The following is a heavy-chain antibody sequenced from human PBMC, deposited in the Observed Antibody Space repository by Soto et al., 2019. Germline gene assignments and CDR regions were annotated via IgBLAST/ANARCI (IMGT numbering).Heavy chain of an antibody. Sequence: PGGSLRLSCAASGFTFSDHYMDWVRQAPGKGLEWVGRTRNKANSYTTEYAASVKGRFTISRDDSKNSLYLQMNSLKTEDTAVYYCAREDWPIAARSRYFDLWGRGTLVTVSS. J-gene: IGHJ2*01. V-gene: IGHV3-72*01. D-gene: IGHD6-6*01. CDR3: AREDWPIAARSRYFDL. CDR2: TRNKANSYTT. CDR1: GFTFSDHY.